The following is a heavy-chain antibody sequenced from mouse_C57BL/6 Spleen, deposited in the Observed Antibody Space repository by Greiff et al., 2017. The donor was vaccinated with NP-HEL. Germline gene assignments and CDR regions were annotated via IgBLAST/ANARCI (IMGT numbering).Heavy chain of an antibody. J-gene: IGHJ4*01. V-gene: IGHV1-69*01. CDR3: ARGEGYAMDY. Sequence: VQLQQPGAELVMPGASVKLSCKASGYTFTSYWMHWVKQRPGQGLEWIGEIDPSDSSTNYNQKFKGKSTLTVDKSSSTAYMQLSSLTSEDSAVYYCARGEGYAMDYWGQGTSVTVSS. CDR1: GYTFTSYW. CDR2: IDPSDSST.